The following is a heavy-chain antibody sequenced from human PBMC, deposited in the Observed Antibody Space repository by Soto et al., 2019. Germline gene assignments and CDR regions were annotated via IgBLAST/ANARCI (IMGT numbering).Heavy chain of an antibody. V-gene: IGHV3-21*01. CDR3: ARLMWFDAFDI. CDR1: GFTFSSYS. CDR2: ISSSSSYI. Sequence: GGSLRLSCAASGFTFSSYSMNWVRQAPGKGLEWVSSISSSSSYIYYADSVKGRFTTSRDNAKNSLYLQMNSLRAEDTAVYYCARLMWFDAFDIWGQGTMVTVSS. D-gene: IGHD2-21*01. J-gene: IGHJ3*02.